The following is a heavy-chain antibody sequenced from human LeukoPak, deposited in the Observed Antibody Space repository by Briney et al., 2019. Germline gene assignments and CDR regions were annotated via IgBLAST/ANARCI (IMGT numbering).Heavy chain of an antibody. CDR3: AKWLRVATTYFDY. V-gene: IGHV3-30*18. CDR2: ISYDGSNK. J-gene: IGHJ4*02. CDR1: GFTFSSYG. D-gene: IGHD5-24*01. Sequence: GGSLRLSCAASGFTFSSYGMNWVRQAPGKGLEWVAVISYDGSNKYYGDSLKGRFTISRDNSKNTLYLQMNSLGAEDTAVYYCAKWLRVATTYFDYWGQGTLVTVSS.